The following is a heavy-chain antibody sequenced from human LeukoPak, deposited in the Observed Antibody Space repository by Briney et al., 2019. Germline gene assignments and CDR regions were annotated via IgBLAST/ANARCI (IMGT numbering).Heavy chain of an antibody. V-gene: IGHV3-30*02. Sequence: PGGSLRLSCAASGFTFSSYGMHWVRQAPGKGLEWVAVIWYDGSNKYYADSVKGRFTISRDNSKNTLYLQMNSLRAEDTAVYYCAKDHGYPPDAFDIWGQGTMVTVSS. D-gene: IGHD5-24*01. CDR2: IWYDGSNK. J-gene: IGHJ3*02. CDR3: AKDHGYPPDAFDI. CDR1: GFTFSSYG.